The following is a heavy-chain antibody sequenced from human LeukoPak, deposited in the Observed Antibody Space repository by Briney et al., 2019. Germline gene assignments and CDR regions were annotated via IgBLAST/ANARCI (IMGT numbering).Heavy chain of an antibody. CDR2: IYYSGST. J-gene: IGHJ3*02. CDR3: ARVEMATIINQYDAFDI. CDR1: GGSISSSSYY. V-gene: IGHV4-39*07. D-gene: IGHD5-24*01. Sequence: PSETLSLTCTVSGGSISSSSYYWGWIRQPPGKGLEWIGSIYYSGSTYYNPSLKSRVTISVDTSKNQFSLKLSSVTAADTAVYYCARVEMATIINQYDAFDIWGQGTMVTVSS.